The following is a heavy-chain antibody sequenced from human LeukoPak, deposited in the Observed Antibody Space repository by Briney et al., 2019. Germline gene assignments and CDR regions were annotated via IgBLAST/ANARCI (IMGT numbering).Heavy chain of an antibody. CDR2: IDYTESA. V-gene: IGHV4-61*01. D-gene: IGHD6-19*01. Sequence: PSETLSLTCTVSGGSVSSNSYYRSWVRQPPGKGLEWIGFIDYTESANYNPSLKSRVTISLDTSKNQFSVKVMSVTAADTAVYYCARIPVAKTFDYWAQGTLVTVSS. CDR3: ARIPVAKTFDY. J-gene: IGHJ4*02. CDR1: GGSVSSNSYY.